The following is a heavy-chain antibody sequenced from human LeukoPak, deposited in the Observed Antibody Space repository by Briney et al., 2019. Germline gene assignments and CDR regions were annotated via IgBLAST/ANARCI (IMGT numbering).Heavy chain of an antibody. CDR2: VNHSGST. CDR3: ARSKAGGYFPFDY. J-gene: IGHJ4*02. Sequence: PGGSLRLSCAASGFTFGNYAMSWVRQPPGKGLEWIGEVNHSGSTNYNPSLKSRVTISVDTSKNQFSLKLSSVTAADTAVYYCARSKAGGYFPFDYWGQGTLVTVSS. V-gene: IGHV4-34*01. D-gene: IGHD3-22*01. CDR1: GFTFGNYA.